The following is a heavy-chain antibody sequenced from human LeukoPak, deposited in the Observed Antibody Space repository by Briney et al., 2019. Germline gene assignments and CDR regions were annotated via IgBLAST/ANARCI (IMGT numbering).Heavy chain of an antibody. V-gene: IGHV3-7*01. CDR3: ARDPNYYDSSGYPDY. CDR2: IKQDGSQK. CDR1: GFTFNSHW. D-gene: IGHD3-22*01. Sequence: GGSLRLSCVASGFTFNSHWMTWVRQAPGKGLEWVASIKQDGSQKNYVDSVKGRFTISRDNAKSSLYLQMNSLRAEDTAVYYCARDPNYYDSSGYPDYWGQGTLVTVSS. J-gene: IGHJ4*02.